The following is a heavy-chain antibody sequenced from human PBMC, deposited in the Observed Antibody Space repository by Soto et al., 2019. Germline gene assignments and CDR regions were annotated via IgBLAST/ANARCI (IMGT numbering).Heavy chain of an antibody. D-gene: IGHD3-10*01. CDR1: GASIITDNW. CDR2: IYHSGNN. CDR3: ARASASSKLRGVGRN. Sequence: QVQLQESGPGLVKPSGTLSLTCALSGASIITDNWWSWVRQPPGKEMEWIGEIYHSGNNNFNPSIKSRVTISVDTCNDQISLAVSSVTAADTAIYYCARASASSKLRGVGRNWGQGPLVTVSS. V-gene: IGHV4-4*02. J-gene: IGHJ4*02.